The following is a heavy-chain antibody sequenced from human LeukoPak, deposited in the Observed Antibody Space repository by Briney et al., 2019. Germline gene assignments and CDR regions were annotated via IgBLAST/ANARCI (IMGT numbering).Heavy chain of an antibody. CDR2: IKQDGSEK. CDR1: GFTFSSYW. CDR3: ASWGLCDFRSGYSHYYFDY. Sequence: GGSLRLSCAASGFTFSSYWMSWVRQAPGKGLEWVANIKQDGSEKYCVDSVKGRFTISRDNAKNSLYLQMNSLRAEDTAVYYCASWGLCDFRSGYSHYYFDYWGQGTLVTVSS. J-gene: IGHJ4*02. V-gene: IGHV3-7*05. D-gene: IGHD3-3*01.